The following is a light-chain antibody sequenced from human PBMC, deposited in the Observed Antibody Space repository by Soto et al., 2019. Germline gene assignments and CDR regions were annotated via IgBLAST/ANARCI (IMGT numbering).Light chain of an antibody. CDR3: QVWDSGSVV. V-gene: IGLV3-9*01. CDR1: NIRSKN. J-gene: IGLJ2*01. Sequence: SYELTQPLSVSVALGQTAKITCEGDNIRSKNVHWYQQKAGQAPVVVINRDFNRPSGIPKRISGSNSGNTATLTITSAQAGDEADYYCQVWDSGSVVFGGGTKLTVL. CDR2: RDF.